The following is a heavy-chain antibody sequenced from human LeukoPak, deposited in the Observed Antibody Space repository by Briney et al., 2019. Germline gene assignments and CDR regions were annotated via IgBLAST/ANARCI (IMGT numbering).Heavy chain of an antibody. Sequence: GGSLRLSCTASGFTFGDHAMSWVRQAPGKGLEWIGFIRSKTYGGTTEYAASVKGRFTISRDDSKSIAYLQMNSLKTEDTAVYYCTRGPIQQWLYCGMDVWGQGTTVTVSS. V-gene: IGHV3-49*04. J-gene: IGHJ6*02. CDR2: IRSKTYGGTT. D-gene: IGHD5-18*01. CDR1: GFTFGDHA. CDR3: TRGPIQQWLYCGMDV.